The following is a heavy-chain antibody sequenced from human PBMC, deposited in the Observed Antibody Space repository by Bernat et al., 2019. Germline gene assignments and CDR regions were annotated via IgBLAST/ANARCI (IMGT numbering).Heavy chain of an antibody. CDR1: GFTFSKVW. CDR3: ATGDCSGGSCHFFDY. D-gene: IGHD2-15*01. V-gene: IGHV3-15*01. CDR2: IKRKTDGGTI. J-gene: IGHJ4*02. Sequence: EVQLVESGGGLVKPGGSLTLSCAASGFTFSKVWMTWVRQAPGKGLEWVGRIKRKTDGGTIDYAAPVKGRFTISRDDSTNTMYLQMNSLKTEDTALYYCATGDCSGGSCHFFDYWGQGTLVTVSS.